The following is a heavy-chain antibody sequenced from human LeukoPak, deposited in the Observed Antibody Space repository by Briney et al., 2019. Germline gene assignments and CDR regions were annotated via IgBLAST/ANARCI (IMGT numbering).Heavy chain of an antibody. CDR2: INPNSGGT. CDR3: AADREDYDILTGYF. CDR1: GYTFTGYY. D-gene: IGHD3-9*01. Sequence: ASVKVSCKASGYTFTGYYMNWVRQAPGQGLEWMGWINPNSGGTNYAQKFQGRVTMTRDTSISTAYMDLSSLRPEDTAVYYCAADREDYDILTGYFWGQGTLVTVSS. J-gene: IGHJ4*02. V-gene: IGHV1-2*02.